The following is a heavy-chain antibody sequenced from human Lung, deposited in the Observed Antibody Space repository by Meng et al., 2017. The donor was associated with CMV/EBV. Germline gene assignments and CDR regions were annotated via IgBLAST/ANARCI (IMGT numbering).Heavy chain of an antibody. Sequence: GGSXRLXCAASGFTVSSNYMSWVRQAPGKGLEWVSVIYSGGSTYYADSVKGRFTISRDNSKNTLYLQMNSLRAEDTAVYYCARDIRGSDYYYGMDVWGQGTTVT. V-gene: IGHV3-53*01. J-gene: IGHJ6*01. CDR1: GFTVSSNY. CDR2: IYSGGST. D-gene: IGHD3-10*01. CDR3: ARDIRGSDYYYGMDV.